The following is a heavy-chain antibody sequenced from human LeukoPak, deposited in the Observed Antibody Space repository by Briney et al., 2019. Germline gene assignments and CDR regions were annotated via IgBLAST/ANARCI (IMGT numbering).Heavy chain of an antibody. V-gene: IGHV3-11*01. CDR1: GFTFSDYY. CDR3: ATLPRVICGGDCHDAFDL. CDR2: ISNSGSSK. J-gene: IGHJ3*01. D-gene: IGHD2-21*02. Sequence: PGGSMRLSCAAYGFTFSDYYMSWIRQAPGKGLEWVSFISNSGSSKYYAAAVRGRFTISRDNAKKSLYLQMNSLRVEDTAVYLCATLPRVICGGDCHDAFDLWGQGTMVTVSS.